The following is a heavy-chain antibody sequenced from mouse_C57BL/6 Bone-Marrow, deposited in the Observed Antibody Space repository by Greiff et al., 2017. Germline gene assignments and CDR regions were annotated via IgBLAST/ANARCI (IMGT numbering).Heavy chain of an antibody. CDR3: ARSAYYGSSRWYFDV. Sequence: QVQLQQSGAELVRPGPSVKMSCKASGYTFTNYWIGWAKQRPGHGLEWIGDIYPGGGYTNYNEKFKGKATLTADKSSSTAYMQFSSLTSEDSAIYYCARSAYYGSSRWYFDVWGTGTTVTVSS. CDR1: GYTFTNYW. J-gene: IGHJ1*03. V-gene: IGHV1-63*01. D-gene: IGHD1-1*01. CDR2: IYPGGGYT.